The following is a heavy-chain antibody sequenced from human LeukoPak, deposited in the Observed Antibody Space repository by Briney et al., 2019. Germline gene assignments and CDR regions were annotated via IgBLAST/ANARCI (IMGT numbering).Heavy chain of an antibody. CDR3: ARVDDSSGYPHFDY. Sequence: GGSLRLSCAASGFTFSSYWMHWVRQAPGKGLVWVSRINSDGSSTSYADSVKGRFTISRDNAKNTLYLQMNSLRAEDTAVYYCARVDDSSGYPHFDYWGQGTLVTVSS. J-gene: IGHJ4*02. CDR2: INSDGSST. D-gene: IGHD3-22*01. V-gene: IGHV3-74*01. CDR1: GFTFSSYW.